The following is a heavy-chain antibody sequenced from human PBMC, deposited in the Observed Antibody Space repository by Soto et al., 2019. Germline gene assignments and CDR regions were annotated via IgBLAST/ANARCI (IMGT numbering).Heavy chain of an antibody. CDR3: ARGGSLFDP. D-gene: IGHD6-6*01. CDR1: GGTFSDYT. CDR2: ITPIIGIT. Sequence: QLVQSGAEVRKPGSSVKVSCKASGGTFSDYTISWVRQAPGQGLEWMGRITPIIGITNYAQKFRGRVTIAADKPTRTVYMELSSLRPADTAVYFCARGGSLFDPWGQGTLVTVSS. J-gene: IGHJ5*02. V-gene: IGHV1-69*02.